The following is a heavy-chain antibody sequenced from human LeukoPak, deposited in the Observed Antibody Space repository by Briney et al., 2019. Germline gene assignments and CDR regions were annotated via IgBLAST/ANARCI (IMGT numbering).Heavy chain of an antibody. J-gene: IGHJ4*02. D-gene: IGHD2-15*01. CDR1: GFTFSRYS. CDR3: ASGYDCSGGSCYPKNFDY. Sequence: GGSLRLSCAASGFTFSRYSMNWVRQAPGKGLEWVSSISSSSRYIFYADSMKGRFTISRDNAKNSLYLQMNSLRAEDTAVYYCASGYDCSGGSCYPKNFDYWGQGTLVTVSS. CDR2: ISSSSRYI. V-gene: IGHV3-21*01.